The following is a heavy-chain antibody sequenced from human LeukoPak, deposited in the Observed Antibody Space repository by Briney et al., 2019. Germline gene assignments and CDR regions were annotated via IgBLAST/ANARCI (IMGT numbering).Heavy chain of an antibody. V-gene: IGHV3-7*01. CDR1: GFTFSSYW. J-gene: IGHJ3*02. CDR3: ARGSGYEHSRGGTFDI. CDR2: IKQDGNEK. Sequence: PGGSLRLSCGASGFTFSSYWMSWVRQAPGKGLEWVANIKQDGNEKYYVDSVKGRFTISRDNAKNSLYLEMNSLRVEDTAMYYCARGSGYEHSRGGTFDIWGQGTMVTVSS. D-gene: IGHD5-12*01.